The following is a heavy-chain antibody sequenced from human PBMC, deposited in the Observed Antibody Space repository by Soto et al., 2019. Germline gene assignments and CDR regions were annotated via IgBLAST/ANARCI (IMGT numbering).Heavy chain of an antibody. V-gene: IGHV3-74*01. CDR3: AKAGDWNYVFDF. J-gene: IGHJ4*02. Sequence: GGSLRLSCAASGFSFTHYRIHWVRQVPGKGLEWVCRVNADGSSTNYAGFAKGRFTISRDNSKNTAYLEMNNLRVDDTALYYCAKAGDWNYVFDFWGQGTSVTVS. D-gene: IGHD1-7*01. CDR2: VNADGSST. CDR1: GFSFTHYR.